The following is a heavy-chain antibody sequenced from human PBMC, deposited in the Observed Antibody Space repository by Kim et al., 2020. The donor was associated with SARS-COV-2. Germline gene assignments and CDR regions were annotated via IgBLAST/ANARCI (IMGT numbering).Heavy chain of an antibody. J-gene: IGHJ4*02. Sequence: NYAQNLQGRVTLTTDTSTSTAFLELRSLRSDDTAVYFCARDRGYGDDTFDYWGQGSLVTVSS. CDR3: ARDRGYGDDTFDY. V-gene: IGHV1-18*01. D-gene: IGHD4-17*01.